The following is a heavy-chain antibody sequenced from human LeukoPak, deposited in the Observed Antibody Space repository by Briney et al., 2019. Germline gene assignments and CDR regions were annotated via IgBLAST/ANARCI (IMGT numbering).Heavy chain of an antibody. J-gene: IGHJ4*02. Sequence: ASVKVSCKASGYTFTGYYMHWVRQAPGQGLEWMGWINPNSGGTNYAQKFQGRVTMTRDMSTSTVYMELSSLRAEDTAVYYCAKGGDFIQLWQDYWGQGTLVTVSS. CDR2: INPNSGGT. CDR3: AKGGDFIQLWQDY. CDR1: GYTFTGYY. V-gene: IGHV1-2*02. D-gene: IGHD5-18*01.